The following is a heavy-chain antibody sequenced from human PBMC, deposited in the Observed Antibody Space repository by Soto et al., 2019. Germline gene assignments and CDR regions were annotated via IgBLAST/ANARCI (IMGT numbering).Heavy chain of an antibody. CDR3: ASGKPIPMVRISWFDP. Sequence: QVQLQQWGAGLLKPSETLSLTCAVYGGSFSGYYWSWIRQPPGKGLEWIGEINHSGSTNYNPSLKSRVTISVYTSKNQFSLKLSSVTAADTAVYYCASGKPIPMVRISWFDPWGQGTLVTVSS. CDR1: GGSFSGYY. V-gene: IGHV4-34*01. CDR2: INHSGST. J-gene: IGHJ5*02. D-gene: IGHD3-10*01.